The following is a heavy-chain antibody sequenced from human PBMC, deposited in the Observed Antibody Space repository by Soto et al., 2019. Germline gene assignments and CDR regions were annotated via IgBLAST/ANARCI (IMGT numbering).Heavy chain of an antibody. V-gene: IGHV3-33*01. CDR1: GFTFSSYG. CDR2: IWYDGSNK. J-gene: IGHJ6*03. Sequence: GGSLRLSCAASGFTFSSYGMHWVRQAPGKGLEWVAVIWYDGSNKYYADSVKGRFTISRDNSKNTLYLQMNSLRAEDTAVYYCARVNGDSYYYYYMDVWGKGTTVTVSS. CDR3: ARVNGDSYYYYYMDV. D-gene: IGHD4-17*01.